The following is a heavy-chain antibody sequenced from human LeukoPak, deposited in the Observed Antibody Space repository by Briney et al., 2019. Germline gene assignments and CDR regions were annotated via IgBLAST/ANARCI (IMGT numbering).Heavy chain of an antibody. CDR1: XYTFTSYG. Sequence: KASXYTFTSYGISWVRQAPGQGLEGMGWISAYNDNTNYAQKFQGRVTITTDTSTSTAYMELRSLRSDDTAVYYCARGGYVTTWWFDPWGQGTLVTVSS. V-gene: IGHV1-18*01. CDR3: ARGGYVTTWWFDP. D-gene: IGHD4-11*01. CDR2: ISAYNDNT. J-gene: IGHJ5*02.